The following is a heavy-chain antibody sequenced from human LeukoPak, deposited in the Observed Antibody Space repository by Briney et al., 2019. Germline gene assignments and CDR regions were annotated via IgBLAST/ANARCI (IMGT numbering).Heavy chain of an antibody. Sequence: SVKVSCKASGGTFSSYAISWVRQAPGQGLEWMGGIIPIFGTANYAQKFQGRVTITADESTSTAYMELSSLRSEGTAVYYCARGAPYYDILTGYYNWFDPWGQGTLVTVSS. CDR2: IIPIFGTA. CDR3: ARGAPYYDILTGYYNWFDP. V-gene: IGHV1-69*01. D-gene: IGHD3-9*01. CDR1: GGTFSSYA. J-gene: IGHJ5*02.